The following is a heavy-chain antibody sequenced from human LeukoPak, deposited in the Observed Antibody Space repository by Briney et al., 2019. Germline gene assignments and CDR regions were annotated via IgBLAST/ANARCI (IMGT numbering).Heavy chain of an antibody. V-gene: IGHV3-23*01. J-gene: IGHJ4*02. CDR3: AKDRYGSGSYDY. D-gene: IGHD3-10*01. Sequence: HSGRSLRLSCAASGFTFDDYAMHWVRHAPGKGLEWVSGISGSGGSTYYADSVKGRFTISRDNSKNTLYLQMNSLGAEDTAVYYCAKDRYGSGSYDYWGQGTLVTVSS. CDR1: GFTFDDYA. CDR2: ISGSGGST.